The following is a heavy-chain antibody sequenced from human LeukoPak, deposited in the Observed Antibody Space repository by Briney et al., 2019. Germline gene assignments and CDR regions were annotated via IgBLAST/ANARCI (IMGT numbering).Heavy chain of an antibody. CDR3: AKVWDCSSTSCSFDY. V-gene: IGHV3-30*02. Sequence: GGSLRLSCAASGFTFSSYGMHWVRQAPGKGLEWVAFIRYDGTNKYYADSVKGRFTISRDNSKNTLYLQMNSLRAEDTPVYYCAKVWDCSSTSCSFDYWGQGTLVTVSS. CDR1: GFTFSSYG. J-gene: IGHJ4*02. CDR2: IRYDGTNK. D-gene: IGHD2-2*01.